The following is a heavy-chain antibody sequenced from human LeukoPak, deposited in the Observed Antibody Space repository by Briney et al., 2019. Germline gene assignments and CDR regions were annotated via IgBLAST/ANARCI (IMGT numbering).Heavy chain of an antibody. CDR1: GGSISSADFY. V-gene: IGHV4-31*11. Sequence: SQTLSLTCAVSGGSISSADFYWSWIRQHPGKGLEWIGFICYSGSAYYNPSLKSRVSISVDTSKNQFSLTLNSVTAADTAVYYCARGSDHFDYWGQGTLVTVSS. CDR2: ICYSGSA. CDR3: ARGSDHFDY. J-gene: IGHJ4*02.